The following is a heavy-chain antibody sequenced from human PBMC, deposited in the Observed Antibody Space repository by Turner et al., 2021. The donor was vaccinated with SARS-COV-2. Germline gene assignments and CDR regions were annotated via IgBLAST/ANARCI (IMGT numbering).Heavy chain of an antibody. J-gene: IGHJ3*02. V-gene: IGHV1-2*02. CDR2: INPNSGAT. Sequence: QVQLDQSGAEVKKPGASVKVSCKASGYTFTGYYMHWVRQAPGQGLEWMGWINPNSGATNFAQKFQGGVTMTRDTSISTTYMEMSRLRSDDTAVYYRARSSSIYSRGWYRPRGAFDIWGQGTMVTVSS. D-gene: IGHD6-19*01. CDR3: ARSSSIYSRGWYRPRGAFDI. CDR1: GYTFTGYY.